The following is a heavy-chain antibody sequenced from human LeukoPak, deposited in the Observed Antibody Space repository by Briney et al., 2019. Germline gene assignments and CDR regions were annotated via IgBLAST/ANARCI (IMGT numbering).Heavy chain of an antibody. V-gene: IGHV4-59*12. CDR1: GGSISSYY. CDR3: ASRWRGDLDY. J-gene: IGHJ4*02. Sequence: NASETLFLTCTVSGGSISSYYWSWIRQPPGKGLEWIGYIYYSGSTYYNPSLKSRATISVDTSKNQFSLKLSSVTAADTAVYYCASRWRGDLDYWGQGTLVTVSS. CDR2: IYYSGST. D-gene: IGHD4-23*01.